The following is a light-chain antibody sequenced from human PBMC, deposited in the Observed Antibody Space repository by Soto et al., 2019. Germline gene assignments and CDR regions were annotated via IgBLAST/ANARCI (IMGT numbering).Light chain of an antibody. CDR1: SSDIGGYTY. J-gene: IGLJ1*01. Sequence: QSVLTQPRSVSGSPGQSVTISCTGTSSDIGGYTYVSWYQQHPGKAPKVIIYDVSERPSGVPDRFSGSKSGNTASLTISGLQPEDEADYYCCSFAGPQSCEVFGEGTKVTVL. CDR3: CSFAGPQSCEV. CDR2: DVS. V-gene: IGLV2-11*01.